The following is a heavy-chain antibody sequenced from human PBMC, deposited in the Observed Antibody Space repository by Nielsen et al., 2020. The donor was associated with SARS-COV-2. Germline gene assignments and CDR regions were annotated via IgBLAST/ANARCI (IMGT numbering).Heavy chain of an antibody. D-gene: IGHD5-12*01. Sequence: GGSLRLSCAASGFTFSDSTMHWVRQASGKGLKWIGRIRSKANTYATGYAASVQGRFTISRDDSKNTAYLQMNSLKTEDTAMYYCTRVNPISGSWFDAFDIWGQGTMVTVSS. J-gene: IGHJ3*02. CDR2: IRSKANTYAT. CDR1: GFTFSDST. V-gene: IGHV3-73*01. CDR3: TRVNPISGSWFDAFDI.